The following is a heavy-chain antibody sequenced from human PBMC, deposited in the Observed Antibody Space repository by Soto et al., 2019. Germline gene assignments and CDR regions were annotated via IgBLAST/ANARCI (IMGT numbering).Heavy chain of an antibody. CDR1: GDMFRSYS. V-gene: IGHV1-69*10. Sequence: SVKVSCKASGDMFRSYSISWVRQAPGQGLEWMGGIIPMLGTAKYAQKFEGRVTITADKSTSTAYMEMTRLRSEDTAVYYCVREGYYDSSGYYPGWFDPWGQGTLVTVSS. J-gene: IGHJ5*02. D-gene: IGHD3-22*01. CDR2: IIPMLGTA. CDR3: VREGYYDSSGYYPGWFDP.